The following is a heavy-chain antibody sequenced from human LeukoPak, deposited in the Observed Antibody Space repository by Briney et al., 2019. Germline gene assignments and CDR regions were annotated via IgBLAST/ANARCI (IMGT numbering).Heavy chain of an antibody. J-gene: IGHJ6*03. CDR1: GFSLSTRGMC. CDR2: IDWDDDK. Sequence: SGPTLVNPLQTLTLTCTFSGFSLSTRGMCVSWIRQPPGKALEWLARIDWDDDKYYSTSLKTRLAISKDTSKNQVVLTMTNMDPVDTATYYCARGYSTVYYYMDVWGKGTTVTVSS. V-gene: IGHV2-70*11. D-gene: IGHD6-13*01. CDR3: ARGYSTVYYYMDV.